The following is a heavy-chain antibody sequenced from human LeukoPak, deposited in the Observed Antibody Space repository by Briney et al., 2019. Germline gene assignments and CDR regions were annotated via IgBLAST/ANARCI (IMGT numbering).Heavy chain of an antibody. V-gene: IGHV3-20*04. CDR2: IKWNGGRT. Sequence: GGPLRLPCAASGFTFDDYGMSWVRHAPGKGLEWVSGIKWNGGRTLYGDCVKARFTISRDNSKHTLYLQMISLRAEDTAVYYCAKSGYSRFDYWGQGTLVTVCS. D-gene: IGHD5-24*01. J-gene: IGHJ4*02. CDR3: AKSGYSRFDY. CDR1: GFTFDDYG.